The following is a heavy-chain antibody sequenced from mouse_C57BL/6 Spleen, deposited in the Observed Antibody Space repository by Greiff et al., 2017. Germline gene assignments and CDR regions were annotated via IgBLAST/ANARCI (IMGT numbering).Heavy chain of an antibody. J-gene: IGHJ2*01. CDR2: INPDSSTI. CDR1: GIAFSRYG. Sequence: EVKLMESGGGLVQPGGSLKLSCAASGIAFSRYGMSWVRRAPGKGLEWIGEINPDSSTINYAPSLKDKLIISRDKAKNTLYLQMIKVRSEDTALYYCARPSSDGYFDYWGQGTTLTVSS. CDR3: ARPSSDGYFDY. V-gene: IGHV4-1*01. D-gene: IGHD3-1*01.